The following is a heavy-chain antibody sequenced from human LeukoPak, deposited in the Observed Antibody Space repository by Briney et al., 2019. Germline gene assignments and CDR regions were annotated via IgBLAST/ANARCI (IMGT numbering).Heavy chain of an antibody. CDR3: ARSNYDSTTFYYHLDL. V-gene: IGHV3-74*01. J-gene: IGHJ5*02. D-gene: IGHD2/OR15-2a*01. Sequence: GGSLRLSCAASGVTFSSYWMHWVRQAPGKGPVWVSRVDVHGQGTAYADSVKGRFTISRDNAKNPLSLQMTSLSAEDKDVYYCARSNYDSTTFYYHLDLWGQGTLVTVSS. CDR1: GVTFSSYW. CDR2: VDVHGQGT.